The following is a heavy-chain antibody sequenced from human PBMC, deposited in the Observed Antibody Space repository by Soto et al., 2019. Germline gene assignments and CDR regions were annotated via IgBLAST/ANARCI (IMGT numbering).Heavy chain of an antibody. Sequence: QVQLQESGPGLVKPSETLSLTCTVSGGSVSSGTYQWSWIRQSPGKGLEWIGYIHYTGNTNYNPSLKSRVSISVDTSKNHFSLKLTSVTAADTALYVCARLHFSDFWSGSVPMDVWGQGTAVTVSS. CDR3: ARLHFSDFWSGSVPMDV. J-gene: IGHJ6*02. CDR2: IHYTGNT. D-gene: IGHD3-3*01. CDR1: GGSVSSGTYQ. V-gene: IGHV4-61*03.